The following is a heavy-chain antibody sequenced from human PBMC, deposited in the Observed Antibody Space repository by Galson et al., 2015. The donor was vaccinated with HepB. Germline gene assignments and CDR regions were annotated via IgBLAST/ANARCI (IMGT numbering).Heavy chain of an antibody. Sequence: SLRLSCAASGFTFSSYWMHWVRQAPGKGLVWVSRINSDGSSTSYADSVKGRFTISRDNAKNTLYQQMNSLRAEDTAVYYCARAPALYYYDSSGYRAEQYYFDYWGQGTLVTVSS. V-gene: IGHV3-74*01. CDR2: INSDGSST. D-gene: IGHD3-22*01. CDR1: GFTFSSYW. CDR3: ARAPALYYYDSSGYRAEQYYFDY. J-gene: IGHJ4*02.